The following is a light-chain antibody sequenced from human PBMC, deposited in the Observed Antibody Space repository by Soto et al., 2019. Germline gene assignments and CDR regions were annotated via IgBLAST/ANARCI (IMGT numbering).Light chain of an antibody. Sequence: DIQMTQSPSTLSASVGDRVTITCRASQSISSWLAWYQQKPGKAPKLLIYDASSLEIGVPARFSGSGSGTEFTLTISSLQPDDFATNYCQQYNSYSYTFGQGTKLEIK. CDR1: QSISSW. J-gene: IGKJ2*01. CDR3: QQYNSYSYT. CDR2: DAS. V-gene: IGKV1-5*01.